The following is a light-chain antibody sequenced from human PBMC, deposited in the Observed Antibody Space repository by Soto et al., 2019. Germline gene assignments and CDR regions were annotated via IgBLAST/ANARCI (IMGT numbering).Light chain of an antibody. Sequence: AMTQSPVTLSVSRGERATLSCRASPSVSSNVAWYQQTPGQAPRLLIYGASTRATGIPARFSGSGSGTEFTLTISSLKSEDFAVYYCQQYNNWPSLTFGGGTKVDIK. CDR1: PSVSSN. V-gene: IGKV3-15*01. J-gene: IGKJ4*01. CDR2: GAS. CDR3: QQYNNWPSLT.